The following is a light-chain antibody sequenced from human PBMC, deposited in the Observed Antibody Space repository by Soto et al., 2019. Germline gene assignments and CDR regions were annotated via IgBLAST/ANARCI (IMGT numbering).Light chain of an antibody. V-gene: IGKV3-20*01. CDR3: QQYGSSPRT. J-gene: IGKJ1*01. Sequence: EIVLTQSPGTLSLSPGDRATLFCRASQSVSSSYLAWYQQKPGQAPRLLIFGTSSRATGIPDRFSGSGSGTDFTLTISRLDPEDFAVYYCQQYGSSPRTFGQGTKVEVK. CDR1: QSVSSSY. CDR2: GTS.